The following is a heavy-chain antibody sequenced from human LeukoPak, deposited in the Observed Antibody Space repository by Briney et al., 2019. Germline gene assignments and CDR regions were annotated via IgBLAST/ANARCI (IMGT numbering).Heavy chain of an antibody. D-gene: IGHD3-10*01. J-gene: IGHJ4*02. CDR1: GFTFSSYS. CDR2: ISSSSSYI. CDR3: ARDLVRGVING. V-gene: IGHV3-21*01. Sequence: GGSLRLSXAASGFTFSSYSMNWVRQAPGKGLVWVSSISSSSSYIHYADSVKGRFTISRDNAKNSLYLQMNSLRAEDTAVYYCARDLVRGVINGWGQGTLVTVSS.